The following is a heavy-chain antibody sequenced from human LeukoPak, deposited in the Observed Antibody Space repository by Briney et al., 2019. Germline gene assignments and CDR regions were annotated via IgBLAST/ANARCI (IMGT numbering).Heavy chain of an antibody. J-gene: IGHJ4*02. Sequence: GGSLRLSCAASGFTFSSYAMNWVRQAPGKGLEWVSAISGSGGSTYSADSVKGRFTISRDNSENTLYLQMNSLRVEDTAVYFCAKCLLLRSDDYAPFDYWGQGTLVTVSS. CDR3: AKCLLLRSDDYAPFDY. CDR1: GFTFSSYA. V-gene: IGHV3-23*01. CDR2: ISGSGGST. D-gene: IGHD4-17*01.